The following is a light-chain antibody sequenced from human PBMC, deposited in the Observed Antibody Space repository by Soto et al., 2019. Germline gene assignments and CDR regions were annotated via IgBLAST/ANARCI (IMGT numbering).Light chain of an antibody. V-gene: IGLV2-14*03. Sequence: QSALTQPASVSGSPGQSITIPCTGTSSDVGGYNYVSWYQHPPGNAPNPRSFDFRNQPSGVSIGCSGSKSANTASLTISGPQPEHEADQNNSSYTSSNSRQSVSGTADKVT. CDR2: DFR. CDR3: SSYTSSNSRQSV. J-gene: IGLJ1*01. CDR1: SSDVGGYNY.